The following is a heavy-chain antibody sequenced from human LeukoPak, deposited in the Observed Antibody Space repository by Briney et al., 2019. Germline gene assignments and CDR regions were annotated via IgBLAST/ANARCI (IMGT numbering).Heavy chain of an antibody. J-gene: IGHJ4*02. CDR2: ISGSGGST. CDR3: ASYSSGWLRNFDY. Sequence: GGSLRLSCAASGFTFSSYAMSWVRQAPGKGLEWVSAISGSGGSTYYADSVKGRFTISRDNSKNTLYLQMNSLRAEDTAVCYCASYSSGWLRNFDYWGQGTLVTVSS. D-gene: IGHD6-19*01. CDR1: GFTFSSYA. V-gene: IGHV3-23*01.